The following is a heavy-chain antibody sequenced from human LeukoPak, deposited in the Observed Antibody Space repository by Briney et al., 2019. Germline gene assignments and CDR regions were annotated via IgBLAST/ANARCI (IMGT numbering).Heavy chain of an antibody. J-gene: IGHJ4*02. CDR1: GGSFSGYY. D-gene: IGHD3-22*01. CDR2: INHSGST. Sequence: SETLSLTCAVYGGSFSGYYWSWIRQPPGKGLEWIGEINHSGSTNYNPSLKSRVTISVDTSKNQFSLKLSSVTAADTAVYYCARGATMIYDYWGQGTLVTVCS. V-gene: IGHV4-34*01. CDR3: ARGATMIYDY.